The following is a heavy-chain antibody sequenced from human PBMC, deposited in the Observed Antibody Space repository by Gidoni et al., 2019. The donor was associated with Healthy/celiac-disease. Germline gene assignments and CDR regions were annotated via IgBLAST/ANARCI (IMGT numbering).Heavy chain of an antibody. CDR1: GSTFTSYA. J-gene: IGHJ4*02. V-gene: IGHV1-3*01. CDR3: ARDVDPFDTAMVTSGIGY. Sequence: QVQLVQSGAEVKKPGASVKVSCKASGSTFTSYAMHWVRQAPGQRLEWMGWINAGNGNTKYSQKFQGRVTITRDTSASTAYMELSSLRSEDTAVYYCARDVDPFDTAMVTSGIGYWGQGTLVTVSS. CDR2: INAGNGNT. D-gene: IGHD5-18*01.